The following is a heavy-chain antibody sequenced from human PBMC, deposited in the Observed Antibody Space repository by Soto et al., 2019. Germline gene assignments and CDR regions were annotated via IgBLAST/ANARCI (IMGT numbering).Heavy chain of an antibody. Sequence: SLRLSCAASGFTFSSYGMSWVRQAPGKGLEWVSSLSASGSSTYYADSLKGRFTISRDNSKNTLYLQVNSLRAEDTAVYYCAKSSGYGGNGHLQYWGQGTLVTVSS. V-gene: IGHV3-23*01. J-gene: IGHJ1*01. CDR1: GFTFSSYG. CDR2: LSASGSST. D-gene: IGHD5-12*01. CDR3: AKSSGYGGNGHLQY.